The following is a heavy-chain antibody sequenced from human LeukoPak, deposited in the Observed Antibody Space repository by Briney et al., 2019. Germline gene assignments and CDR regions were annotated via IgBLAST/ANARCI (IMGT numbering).Heavy chain of an antibody. CDR1: GFTFSSYS. J-gene: IGHJ4*02. D-gene: IGHD3-10*01. Sequence: GGSLRLSCAASGFTFSSYSMNWVRQAPGKGLEWVSSISSSSSYIYYADSVKGRFTISRDNAKNSLYLQMNSLKTEDTAVYYCTTERLTRPVGSDYWGQGTLVTVSS. CDR2: ISSSSSYI. V-gene: IGHV3-21*03. CDR3: TTERLTRPVGSDY.